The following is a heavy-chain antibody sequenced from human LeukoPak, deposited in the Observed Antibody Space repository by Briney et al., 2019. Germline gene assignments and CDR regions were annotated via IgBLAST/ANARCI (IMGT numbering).Heavy chain of an antibody. J-gene: IGHJ4*02. CDR3: VRDNPRCCGVVPANIDDY. V-gene: IGHV3-53*01. D-gene: IGHD2-15*01. Sequence: GGSLRLSCAASGFTVSSNYMSWVRQAPGKGLEWIDSVRGRFTISRDNARNSLYLQMHSLRAEDTAVYYCVRDNPRCCGVVPANIDDYWGQGTLVTVSS. CDR1: GFTVSSNY.